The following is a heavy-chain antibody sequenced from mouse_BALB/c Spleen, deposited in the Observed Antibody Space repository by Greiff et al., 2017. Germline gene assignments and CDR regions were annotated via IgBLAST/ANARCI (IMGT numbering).Heavy chain of an antibody. CDR2: INPSNGRT. CDR1: GYTFTSYW. V-gene: IGHV1S81*02. CDR3: ARRMDY. J-gene: IGHJ4*01. Sequence: QVQLQQPGAELVKPGASVKLSCKASGYTFTSYWMHWVKQRPGQGLEWIGEINPSNGRTNYNEKFKGKATLTTDKSSSTAYMQLSRLTSEDSAVYFCARRMDYWGQGTSVTVSS.